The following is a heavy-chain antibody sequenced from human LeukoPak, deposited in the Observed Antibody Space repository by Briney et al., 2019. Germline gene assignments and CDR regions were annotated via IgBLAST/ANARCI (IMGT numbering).Heavy chain of an antibody. CDR2: IIPILGIA. Sequence: SVKVSCKASGGTFSSYTISWVRQAPGQGLEWMGRIIPILGIANYAQEFQGRVTITADKSTSTAYMELSSLRSEDTAVYYCAREYGSGSYHYYYGMDVWGQGTTVTVSS. CDR1: GGTFSSYT. V-gene: IGHV1-69*04. J-gene: IGHJ6*02. D-gene: IGHD3-10*01. CDR3: AREYGSGSYHYYYGMDV.